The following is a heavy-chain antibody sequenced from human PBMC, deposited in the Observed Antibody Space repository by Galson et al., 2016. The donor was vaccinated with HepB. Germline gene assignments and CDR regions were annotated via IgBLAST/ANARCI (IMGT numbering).Heavy chain of an antibody. V-gene: IGHV3-11*01. CDR1: GFSFSDFY. Sequence: SLRLSCAASGFSFSDFYMSWIRQAPGKGLQWVSHISHGGSTVYYADSVKGRFTISRDNANKLVFLEMNSLRADDTAVYYCARERAYCGGDCYKDGLDVWGQGTTVTVSS. CDR2: ISHGGSTV. J-gene: IGHJ6*02. D-gene: IGHD2-21*01. CDR3: ARERAYCGGDCYKDGLDV.